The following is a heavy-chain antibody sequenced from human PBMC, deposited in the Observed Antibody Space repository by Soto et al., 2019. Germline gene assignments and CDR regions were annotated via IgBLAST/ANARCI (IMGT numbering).Heavy chain of an antibody. J-gene: IGHJ6*02. CDR3: ARDSGRSDVVPAAISAMDF. Sequence: QVQLVQSGAEVKKPGSSVKVSCKGSGGTFNRYTITWVRQAPGQGLEWMGRIIPMFGIASYAQNFQGRVTLTADKSTSTAYMELSSLRSEHTAVYYCARDSGRSDVVPAAISAMDFWGQGTTVTVSS. V-gene: IGHV1-69*08. CDR2: IIPMFGIA. CDR1: GGTFNRYT. D-gene: IGHD2-2*01.